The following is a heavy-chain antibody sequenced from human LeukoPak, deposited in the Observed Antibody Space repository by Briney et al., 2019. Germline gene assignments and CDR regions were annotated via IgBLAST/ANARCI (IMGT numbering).Heavy chain of an antibody. Sequence: EASVKVSCKASGYTFSSYDINWVRQATGQGLEWMGWMNPNSGSTGYAQKFQGRLTMTRSTSISTAYMELSSLRSEDTAVYYCVRVQSGSYARYGMDVWGQGTLVTVSS. V-gene: IGHV1-8*01. CDR1: GYTFSSYD. CDR3: VRVQSGSYARYGMDV. CDR2: MNPNSGST. J-gene: IGHJ6*02. D-gene: IGHD1-26*01.